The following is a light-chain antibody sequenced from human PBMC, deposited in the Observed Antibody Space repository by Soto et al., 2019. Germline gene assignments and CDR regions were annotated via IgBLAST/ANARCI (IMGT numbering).Light chain of an antibody. CDR2: AAS. CDR3: QQYSSAPLT. CDR1: QGISNN. V-gene: IGKV1-27*01. Sequence: DIEMTQSPSSLSSSVGDRVTLTCRASQGISNNLAWYQQKPGKDPKLLIYAASTMQAGVPSRFSGSGSGTDFTLTISSLQPEDVATYYCQQYSSAPLTFGAGTKVDIK. J-gene: IGKJ3*01.